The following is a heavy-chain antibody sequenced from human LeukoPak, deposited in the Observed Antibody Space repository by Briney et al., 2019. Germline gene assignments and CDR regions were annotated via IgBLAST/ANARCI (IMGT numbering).Heavy chain of an antibody. Sequence: GASVKVSCKASGYTFTNYYIHWVRQAPGQGLEWMGRINPNSGGANYAQKFQDTVTMTRDTSITTAYMGLNSLRSDDTAVYYCAITYNNNAFDIWGQGTMVTVSS. CDR2: INPNSGGA. V-gene: IGHV1-2*06. CDR3: AITYNNNAFDI. J-gene: IGHJ3*02. D-gene: IGHD4-11*01. CDR1: GYTFTNYY.